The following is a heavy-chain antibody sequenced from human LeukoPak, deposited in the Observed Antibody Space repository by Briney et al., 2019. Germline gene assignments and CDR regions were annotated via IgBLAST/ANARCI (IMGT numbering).Heavy chain of an antibody. Sequence: ASETLSLTCAVSGYSISSGCYWGWIRQPPGKGLEWIGSIYHSGSTYYNPSLKSRVTISVDTSKNQFSLKLSSVTAADTAVYYCARHKGAEITIFGVVTRKPFDYWGQGTLVTVSS. V-gene: IGHV4-38-2*01. D-gene: IGHD3-3*01. CDR1: GYSISSGCY. CDR2: IYHSGST. CDR3: ARHKGAEITIFGVVTRKPFDY. J-gene: IGHJ4*02.